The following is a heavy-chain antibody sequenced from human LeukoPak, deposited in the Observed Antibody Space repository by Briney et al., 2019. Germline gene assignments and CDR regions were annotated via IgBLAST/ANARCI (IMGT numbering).Heavy chain of an antibody. Sequence: PGGSLRLSCAASGFTFSIYSMNWVRQAPGGGLEWLSYIGSSGTTTYYADSVKGRFTISRDNSKDTLYLQMSSLRPEDTAIYYCAKSKPPREYCSVTTCYAGFGAFDIWGQGTMVTVFS. CDR3: AKSKPPREYCSVTTCYAGFGAFDI. D-gene: IGHD2-2*01. CDR1: GFTFSIYS. CDR2: IGSSGTTT. V-gene: IGHV3-48*01. J-gene: IGHJ3*02.